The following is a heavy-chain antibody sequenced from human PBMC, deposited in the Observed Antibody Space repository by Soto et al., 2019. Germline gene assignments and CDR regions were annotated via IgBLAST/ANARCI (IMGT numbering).Heavy chain of an antibody. CDR2: IVVGSGNT. V-gene: IGHV1-58*01. Sequence: GASVKVCCKASGFTFTSSAVQWVRQARGQRLEWIGWIVVGSGNTNYAQKFQERVTITRDMSTSTAYMELSSLRSEDTAVYYCAAENTMFRGPYSYYGMDVWGQGTTVTVS. D-gene: IGHD3-10*01. CDR3: AAENTMFRGPYSYYGMDV. CDR1: GFTFTSSA. J-gene: IGHJ6*02.